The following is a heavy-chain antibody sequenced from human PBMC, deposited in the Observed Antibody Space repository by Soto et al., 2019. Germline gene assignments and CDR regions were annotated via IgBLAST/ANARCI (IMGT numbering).Heavy chain of an antibody. V-gene: IGHV4-34*01. CDR1: GGSFRGYY. D-gene: IGHD3-22*01. CDR2: INHSGST. Sequence: SETLSLPCAVYGGSFRGYYWSWIRQPPGKGLEWIGEINHSGSTNYNPSLKSRVTISVDTSKNQFSLELSSVTAADTAVYYCARGPPRGDSSGPAYYFDYWGQGTLVTVPS. J-gene: IGHJ4*02. CDR3: ARGPPRGDSSGPAYYFDY.